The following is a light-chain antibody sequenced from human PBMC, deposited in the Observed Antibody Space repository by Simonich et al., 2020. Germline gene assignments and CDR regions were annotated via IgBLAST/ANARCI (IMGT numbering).Light chain of an antibody. CDR2: EGS. J-gene: IGLJ7*01. V-gene: IGLV2-23*01. CDR1: SSDVGSYNL. Sequence: QSALTQPASVSGSPGQSITISCTGTSSDVGSYNLVSWYQQHPGKAPKLMIYEGSKRPSGVSTRFSSSKSGNTASLTISGLQAEDEADYYCCSYAGSSTFAVFGGGTQLTVL. CDR3: CSYAGSSTFAV.